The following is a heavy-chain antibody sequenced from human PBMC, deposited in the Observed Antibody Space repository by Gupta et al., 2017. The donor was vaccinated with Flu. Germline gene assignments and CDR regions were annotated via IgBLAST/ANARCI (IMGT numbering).Heavy chain of an antibody. CDR3: AKGATSIFGVIILDF. CDR2: ISGSGSTT. CDR1: GFTFSSYA. D-gene: IGHD3-3*01. Sequence: EVQLLESGGGLLQPGGSLRLSCAPSGFTFSSYAMSWVRQAPGEGLEWVSSISGSGSTTDYADSVKGRFTISRDNSKNMLYLQINNLRAEDTAGYYCAKGATSIFGVIILDFWGQGTLVTVSS. V-gene: IGHV3-23*01. J-gene: IGHJ4*02.